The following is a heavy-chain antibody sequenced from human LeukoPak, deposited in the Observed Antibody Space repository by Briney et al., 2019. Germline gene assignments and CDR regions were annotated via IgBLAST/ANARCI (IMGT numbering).Heavy chain of an antibody. CDR3: ARSYYGGNLYYFDY. CDR1: GDSISTSNSY. CDR2: IYYSGNT. V-gene: IGHV4-39*07. Sequence: SETLSLTCTVSGDSISTSNSYWGWIRQPPGKGLEWIGSIYYSGNTYYNASLKSRVTISVDTSKNQFSLKLSSVTAADTAVYYCARSYYGGNLYYFDYWGQGTLVTVSS. D-gene: IGHD4-23*01. J-gene: IGHJ4*02.